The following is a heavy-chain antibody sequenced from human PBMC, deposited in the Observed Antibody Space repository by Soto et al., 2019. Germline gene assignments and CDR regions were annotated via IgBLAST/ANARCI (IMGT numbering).Heavy chain of an antibody. J-gene: IGHJ6*02. CDR2: FDPEDGET. V-gene: IGHV1-24*01. Sequence: ASVKVSCKVSGYTLTELSMHWVRQAPGKGLEWMGGFDPEDGETIYAQKFQGRVTMTEDTSTDTAYMELSSLRSEDTAVYCCATAGVDVDTAMVNYYGMHVWGQGTTVTVSS. CDR3: ATAGVDVDTAMVNYYGMHV. CDR1: GYTLTELS. D-gene: IGHD5-18*01.